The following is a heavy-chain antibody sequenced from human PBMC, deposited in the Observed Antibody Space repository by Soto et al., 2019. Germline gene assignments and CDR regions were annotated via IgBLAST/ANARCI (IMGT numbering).Heavy chain of an antibody. V-gene: IGHV3-23*01. Sequence: EVQLLESGGGLVQPGGSLRLSCAASGFTFSSYAMSWVRQAPGKGPEWVSSISGSGGSTYYADSVKGRFTISRDNSKNTLYLQMNSLRAEDTALYYCAKDASSGITSFDLWGRGTLVTVSS. CDR1: GFTFSSYA. J-gene: IGHJ2*01. CDR3: AKDASSGITSFDL. D-gene: IGHD3-3*01. CDR2: ISGSGGST.